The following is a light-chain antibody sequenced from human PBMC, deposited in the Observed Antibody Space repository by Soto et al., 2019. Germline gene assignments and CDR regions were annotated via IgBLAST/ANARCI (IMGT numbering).Light chain of an antibody. Sequence: QSVLTQPPSASGSPGQSVTISCTGTRSDVGRYNCVSWYQLHPGKVPKLLIYEVTKRPSGIPDRFSGSKSGNTASLTVSGLQAEDEADYYCSSFVGSNIFVFGSGTKVTVL. CDR3: SSFVGSNIFV. V-gene: IGLV2-8*01. CDR1: RSDVGRYNC. CDR2: EVT. J-gene: IGLJ1*01.